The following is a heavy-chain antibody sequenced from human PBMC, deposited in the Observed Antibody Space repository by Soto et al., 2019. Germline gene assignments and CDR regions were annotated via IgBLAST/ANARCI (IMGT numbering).Heavy chain of an antibody. Sequence: GESLKISCKGSGYSFTSYWIGWVRQMPGKGLGWMGIIYPGDSDTRYSPSFQGQVTISADKSISTAYLQWSSLKASDTAMYYCARLSDYYDSSGPDAFDIWGQGTTVTVSS. CDR2: IYPGDSDT. CDR1: GYSFTSYW. CDR3: ARLSDYYDSSGPDAFDI. V-gene: IGHV5-51*01. D-gene: IGHD3-22*01. J-gene: IGHJ3*02.